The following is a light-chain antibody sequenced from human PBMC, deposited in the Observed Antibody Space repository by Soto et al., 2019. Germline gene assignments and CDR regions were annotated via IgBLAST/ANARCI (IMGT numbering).Light chain of an antibody. CDR3: AAWDGTLNGPV. Sequence: QSVLAQPPSASGTPGQRVSISCSGSSSNIESNSVNWYRHLPGTAPKLLIYSDNQRPSGVPDRISGSKSGTSASLAISGLQSEDEADYYCAAWDGTLNGPVFGTGTKVTVL. CDR1: SSNIESNS. J-gene: IGLJ1*01. V-gene: IGLV1-44*01. CDR2: SDN.